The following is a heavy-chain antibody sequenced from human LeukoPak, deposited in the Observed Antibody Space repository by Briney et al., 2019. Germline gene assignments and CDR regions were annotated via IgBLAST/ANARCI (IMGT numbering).Heavy chain of an antibody. V-gene: IGHV3-23*01. CDR3: AKKASQSIFDAFDI. CDR2: ISVSGAST. Sequence: PGGSLRLSCTASGFTFSSYGMRWVRQAPGKGLEWVSTISVSGASTYYADSVKGRFTISRDNSKDTLYLQMNSLRAEDTALYYCAKKASQSIFDAFDIWGQGTMVTVSS. CDR1: GFTFSSYG. J-gene: IGHJ3*02.